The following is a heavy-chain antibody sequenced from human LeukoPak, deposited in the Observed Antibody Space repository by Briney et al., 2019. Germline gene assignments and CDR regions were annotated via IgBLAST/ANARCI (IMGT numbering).Heavy chain of an antibody. CDR1: GYTFTNYY. V-gene: IGHV1-2*02. CDR3: VRDEYDSSGYYEF. D-gene: IGHD3-22*01. CDR2: MNPNSGAR. Sequence: ASMKVSCKASGYTFTNYYIHWVRQAPGQGLEWMGWMNPNSGARTYAQKFRGRVTLTRDTSINTAYMELSRLTSDDTAVYYCVRDEYDSSGYYEFWGQGALVTVSS. J-gene: IGHJ4*02.